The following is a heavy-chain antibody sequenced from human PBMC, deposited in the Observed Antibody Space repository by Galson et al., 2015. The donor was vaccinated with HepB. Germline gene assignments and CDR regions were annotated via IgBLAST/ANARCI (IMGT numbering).Heavy chain of an antibody. CDR2: ISGRGDDT. D-gene: IGHD3-3*01. Sequence: SLRLSCAGSQFAFDIYAMSWVRQAPGKGLEWVSSISGRGDDTYSADSVKGRFTISRDNSKKTVYLQMNSLRVEDTAIYYCVRGTRHRFLEGRIFDFWGQGTLVIVSS. CDR1: QFAFDIYA. CDR3: VRGTRHRFLEGRIFDF. J-gene: IGHJ5*01. V-gene: IGHV3-23*01.